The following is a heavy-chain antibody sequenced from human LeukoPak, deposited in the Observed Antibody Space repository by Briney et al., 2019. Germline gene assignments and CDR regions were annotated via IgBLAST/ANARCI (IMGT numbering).Heavy chain of an antibody. CDR3: ARGQSIYCSSTSCPNSYYYGMDV. CDR2: IIPIFGTA. CDR1: GGTFSSYA. D-gene: IGHD2-2*01. Sequence: ASVKVSCKASGGTFSSYAISWVRQAPGQGLEWMGGIIPIFGTANYAQKFQGRVTITADESTSTAYMELSSLRSEDTAVYYCARGQSIYCSSTSCPNSYYYGMDVWGQGTTVTVPS. V-gene: IGHV1-69*13. J-gene: IGHJ6*02.